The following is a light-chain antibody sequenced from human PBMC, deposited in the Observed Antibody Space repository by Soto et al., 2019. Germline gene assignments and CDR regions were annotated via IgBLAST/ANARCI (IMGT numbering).Light chain of an antibody. CDR1: DSNIGSNT. J-gene: IGLJ2*01. Sequence: QSVLTQPPSSSGTPGQRVTISCSGSDSNIGSNTVNWYHQVPGTAPKLLIYRTAQRPSGVPDRFSGSKSGTSASLAISGLQSEDEADYYCAAWDDSLNGVLFGGGTKLTVL. CDR3: AAWDDSLNGVL. CDR2: RTA. V-gene: IGLV1-44*01.